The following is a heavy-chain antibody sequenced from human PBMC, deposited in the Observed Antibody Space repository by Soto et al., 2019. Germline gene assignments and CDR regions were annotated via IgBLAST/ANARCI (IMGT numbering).Heavy chain of an antibody. D-gene: IGHD7-27*01. V-gene: IGHV3-23*01. CDR2: ISYSGGST. CDR1: GFTVSTYG. CDR3: ATNRGSL. Sequence: GGSLRLSCAASGFTVSTYGMSWVRQAPGKGLEWVSGISYSGGSTNYADSVKGRFTISRDISRNALYLQMNSLRAEDTAEYYCATNRGSLWGQGTLVTVSS. J-gene: IGHJ4*02.